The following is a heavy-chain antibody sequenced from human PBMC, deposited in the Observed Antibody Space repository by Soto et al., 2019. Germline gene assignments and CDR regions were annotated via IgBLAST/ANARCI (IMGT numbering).Heavy chain of an antibody. CDR1: GFTFSSYG. CDR2: ISYDGSNK. Sequence: LRLSCAASGFTFSSYGMHWVRQAPGKGLEWVAVISYDGSNKYYADSVKGRFTISRDNSKNTLYLQMNSLRAEDTAVYYCAKDGSVGDPSYYYYGMDVWGQGTTVTVSS. CDR3: AKDGSVGDPSYYYYGMDV. D-gene: IGHD2-21*02. V-gene: IGHV3-30*18. J-gene: IGHJ6*02.